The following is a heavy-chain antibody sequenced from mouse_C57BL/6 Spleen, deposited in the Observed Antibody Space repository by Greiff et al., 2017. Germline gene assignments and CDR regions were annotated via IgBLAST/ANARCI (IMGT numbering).Heavy chain of an antibody. CDR1: GFSLTSYG. V-gene: IGHV2-2*01. D-gene: IGHD2-12*01. Sequence: QVQLQQSGPGLVQPSQSLSITCTVSGFSLTSYGVHWVRQSPGKGLEWLGVIWSGGSTDYNAAFISRLSISKDNSKSQVFFKMNSLQADDTAIYYWARNYHDGFAYWGQGTLVTVSA. CDR2: IWSGGST. J-gene: IGHJ3*01. CDR3: ARNYHDGFAY.